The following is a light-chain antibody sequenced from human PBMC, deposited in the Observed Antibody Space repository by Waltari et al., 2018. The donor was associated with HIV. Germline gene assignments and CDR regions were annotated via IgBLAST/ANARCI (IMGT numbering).Light chain of an antibody. CDR1: QSVISNY. CDR3: QQYVSSPT. Sequence: ENVLTQSPGTLSLSPGERATLSCRARQSVISNYFAWYQQKPGQPPGLLIYCAPARATGIPDRFSGSGSGTDFTLTIIRLEPEDSAVYYCQQYVSSPTFGQGTKVEIK. V-gene: IGKV3-20*01. J-gene: IGKJ1*01. CDR2: CAP.